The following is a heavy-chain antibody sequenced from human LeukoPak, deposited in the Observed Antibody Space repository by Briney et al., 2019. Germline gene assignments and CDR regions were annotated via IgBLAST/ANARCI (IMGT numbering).Heavy chain of an antibody. V-gene: IGHV1-18*04. J-gene: IGHJ4*02. CDR2: ISAYNGNT. CDR1: GCTFTSCV. Sequence: ASVKVSCKASGCTFTSCVISWVRQAPGQGLEWMGWISAYNGNTNYAQKLQGRVTMTTDTSMSTAYMELRSLRSDDTAVYYCARDRAVRGVIRFDYWGQGTLVTVSS. D-gene: IGHD3-10*01. CDR3: ARDRAVRGVIRFDY.